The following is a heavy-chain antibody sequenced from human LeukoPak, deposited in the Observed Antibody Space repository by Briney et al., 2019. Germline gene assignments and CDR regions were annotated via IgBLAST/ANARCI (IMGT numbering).Heavy chain of an antibody. CDR1: GYSIGSGYF. Sequence: PSETLSLTCTVSGYSIGSGYFWGWIRPPPGKGLEWIGSIYHSGSTSYNPSLKSRLTISVDTSKNQFSLKLNFVTAADTAMYYCARMFRSSWYINWFDPWGQGTLVTVSS. CDR3: ARMFRSSWYINWFDP. V-gene: IGHV4-38-2*02. J-gene: IGHJ5*02. CDR2: IYHSGST. D-gene: IGHD6-13*01.